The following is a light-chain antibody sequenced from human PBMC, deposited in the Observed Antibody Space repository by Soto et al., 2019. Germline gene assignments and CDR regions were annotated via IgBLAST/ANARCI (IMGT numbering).Light chain of an antibody. CDR1: SSDVGSHSF. CDR2: EVT. J-gene: IGLJ2*01. CDR3: CSYAGTTTWV. Sequence: QSVLTQPASVSGSPGQSITISCTGTSSDVGSHSFVSWYQQRPGKAPKLMIFEVTKRPSGVSSRFSASQSGNTASLTISGVQAEDEADYYCCSYAGTTTWVFGGGTKLTVL. V-gene: IGLV2-23*02.